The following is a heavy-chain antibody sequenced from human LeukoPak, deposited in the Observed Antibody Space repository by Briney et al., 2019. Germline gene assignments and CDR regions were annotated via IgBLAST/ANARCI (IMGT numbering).Heavy chain of an antibody. D-gene: IGHD3-3*01. CDR3: ARVLRYDFWSAYYFDY. V-gene: IGHV1-18*01. Sequence: ASVKVSCKASGYTFNSYDISWVRQAPGQGLEWMAWISTYNGNTNYALKVQGRATMTTDASTSTAYMELRSLRSDDTAVYYCARVLRYDFWSAYYFDYWGQGTLVTVSS. CDR2: ISTYNGNT. CDR1: GYTFNSYD. J-gene: IGHJ4*02.